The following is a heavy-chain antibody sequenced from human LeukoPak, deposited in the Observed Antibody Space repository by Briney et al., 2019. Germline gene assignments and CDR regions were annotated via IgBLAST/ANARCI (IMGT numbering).Heavy chain of an antibody. V-gene: IGHV4-61*02. D-gene: IGHD3-22*01. CDR3: ARSGLTYYYDSSGYYYLGY. CDR2: IYTSGST. Sequence: PSQTLSLTCTVSGGSISSGSYYLSWIRQPAGKGLEWIGRIYTSGSTNYNPSLKSRVTISVDTSKNQFSLKLSSVTAADTAVYYCARSGLTYYYDSSGYYYLGYWGQGTLVTVSS. CDR1: GGSISSGSYY. J-gene: IGHJ4*02.